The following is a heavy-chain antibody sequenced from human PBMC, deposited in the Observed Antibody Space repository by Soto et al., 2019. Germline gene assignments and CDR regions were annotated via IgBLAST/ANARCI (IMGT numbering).Heavy chain of an antibody. Sequence: ESGGNLVQPGGSLRLSCAASGFTFSRYVMSWVRQAPGKGLEWVSTISGSGASIYDADSVKGRFTISRDNSKNTVYLQMNSLRAEDTAVYYCAKDGLGSCTGGTCYGSDYWGQGTLVTVSS. CDR3: AKDGLGSCTGGTCYGSDY. CDR2: ISGSGASI. D-gene: IGHD2-15*01. V-gene: IGHV3-23*01. J-gene: IGHJ4*02. CDR1: GFTFSRYV.